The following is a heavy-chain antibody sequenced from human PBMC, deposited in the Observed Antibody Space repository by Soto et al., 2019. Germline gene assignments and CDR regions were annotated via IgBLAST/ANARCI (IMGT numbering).Heavy chain of an antibody. Sequence: QVQLQESGPGLVKPSETLSLTCTVSGGSISSYYWSWIRQPPGKGLEWIGYIHYSGSTNYNPSLKSRVTISVDTSKSQFSLNLSSVTAADTAVYYCTRAVRGAFDIWGQGTMVTVSS. D-gene: IGHD3-10*01. CDR1: GGSISSYY. CDR3: TRAVRGAFDI. CDR2: IHYSGST. V-gene: IGHV4-59*01. J-gene: IGHJ3*02.